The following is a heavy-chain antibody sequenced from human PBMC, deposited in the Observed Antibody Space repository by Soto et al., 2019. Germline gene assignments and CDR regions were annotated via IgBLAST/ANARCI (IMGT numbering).Heavy chain of an antibody. V-gene: IGHV4-61*01. CDR2: IYYSGST. CDR3: ARDTGRVAGTVDYYYGMDV. CDR1: GGSVSSGSYY. D-gene: IGHD6-19*01. Sequence: LSLTCTVSGGSVSSGSYYWSWIRQPPGKGLEWIGYIYYSGSTNYNPSLKSRVTISADTSKNQFSLKLSSVTAADTAVYYCARDTGRVAGTVDYYYGMDVWGQGTTVTVSS. J-gene: IGHJ6*02.